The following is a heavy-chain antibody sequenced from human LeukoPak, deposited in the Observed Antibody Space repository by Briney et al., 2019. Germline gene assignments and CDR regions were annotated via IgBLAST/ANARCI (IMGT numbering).Heavy chain of an antibody. CDR1: GYRFTTYW. CDR3: ARRGYSYSFDY. D-gene: IGHD5-12*01. CDR2: IYPGDSDT. Sequence: GESLKISCKTSGYRFTTYWIGWVRQMPGKGLEWMGIIYPGDSDTRYSPSFQGQVTISADKSISTAYLQWSSLKASDTAVYYCARRGYSYSFDYWGQGTLVTVSS. J-gene: IGHJ4*02. V-gene: IGHV5-51*01.